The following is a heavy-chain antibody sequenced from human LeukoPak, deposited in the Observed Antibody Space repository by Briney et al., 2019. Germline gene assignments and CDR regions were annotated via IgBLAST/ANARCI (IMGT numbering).Heavy chain of an antibody. CDR1: GYTFTSYG. CDR2: IIPIFGTA. D-gene: IGHD3-22*01. J-gene: IGHJ3*02. Sequence: SVKVSCKASGYTFTSYGISWVRQAPGQGFEWMGGIIPIFGTANYAQKFQGRVTITADESTSTAYMELSSLRSEDTAVYYCARAYYYDSTQDAFDIWGQGTMVTVSS. CDR3: ARAYYYDSTQDAFDI. V-gene: IGHV1-69*13.